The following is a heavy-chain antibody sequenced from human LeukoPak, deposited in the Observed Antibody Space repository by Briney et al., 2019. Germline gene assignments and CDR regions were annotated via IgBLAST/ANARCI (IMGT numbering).Heavy chain of an antibody. J-gene: IGHJ3*02. CDR2: ISSSSSYI. D-gene: IGHD6-19*01. V-gene: IGHV3-21*01. CDR1: GFTFSSYS. Sequence: GGSLRLSCAASGFTFSSYSMNWVRQAPGKGLEWVSSISSSSSYIYYADSVKGRFTISRDNAKNSLYLQMNSLRAEDTAVYYCAQTGSSGWPKEAFDIWGQGTMVTVSS. CDR3: AQTGSSGWPKEAFDI.